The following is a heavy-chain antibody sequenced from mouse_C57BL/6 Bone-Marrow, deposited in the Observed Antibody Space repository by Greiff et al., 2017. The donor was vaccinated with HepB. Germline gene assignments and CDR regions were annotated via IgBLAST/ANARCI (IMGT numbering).Heavy chain of an antibody. J-gene: IGHJ4*01. CDR2: IYPRDGST. CDR1: GYTFTDHT. V-gene: IGHV1-78*01. Sequence: QVQLQQSDAELVKPGASVKISCKVSGYTFTDHTIHWMKQRPEQGLEWIGYIYPRDGSTNYNEKFKGKATLTADTSSSTAYMQLNSLTSEDSAVYFWARSGDYGYYYAMDYWGQGTSVTVSS. D-gene: IGHD2-4*01. CDR3: ARSGDYGYYYAMDY.